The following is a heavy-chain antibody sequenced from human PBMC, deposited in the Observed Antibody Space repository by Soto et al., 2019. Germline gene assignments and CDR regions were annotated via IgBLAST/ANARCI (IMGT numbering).Heavy chain of an antibody. V-gene: IGHV4-31*03. D-gene: IGHD2-15*01. CDR1: GGSISSGGYY. J-gene: IGHJ6*03. CDR2: IYYSGST. CDR3: ASGCSGGSCYGSSIYYYYYMDV. Sequence: QVQLQESGPGLVKPSQTLSLTCTVSGGSISSGGYYWSWIRQHPGKGLEWIGYIYYSGSTYYNPSLKSRVTISVDTSKNQFSLKLSSVTAADTAVYYCASGCSGGSCYGSSIYYYYYMDVWGKGTTVTVSS.